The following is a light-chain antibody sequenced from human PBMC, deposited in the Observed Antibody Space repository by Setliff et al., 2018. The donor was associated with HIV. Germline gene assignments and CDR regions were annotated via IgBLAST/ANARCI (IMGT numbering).Light chain of an antibody. CDR3: SSYTGSGTYV. CDR2: DVS. V-gene: IGLV2-14*03. CDR1: SSDIGGYNY. J-gene: IGLJ1*01. Sequence: QSALTQPASVSGSPGQSITISCTGASSDIGGYNYVSWYRQHPGKAPKLMVYDVSNRPSGVSIRFSASKSGSTASLTISGLQPEDEADYYCSSYTGSGTYVFGTGTKVTVL.